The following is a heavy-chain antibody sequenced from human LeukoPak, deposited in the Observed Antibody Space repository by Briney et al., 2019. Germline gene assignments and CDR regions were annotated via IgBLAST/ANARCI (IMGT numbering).Heavy chain of an antibody. J-gene: IGHJ5*02. V-gene: IGHV3-30-3*01. Sequence: PGRSLRLSCAASGFTFSSYAMHWVRQAPGKGLEWVAIISYDGSNKYYADSVKGRFTISRDNSKNTLYLQMNSLRAEDTAVYYCARDLRAYLIPDNWFDPWGQGTLVTVSS. CDR1: GFTFSSYA. CDR3: ARDLRAYLIPDNWFDP. D-gene: IGHD2-2*01. CDR2: ISYDGSNK.